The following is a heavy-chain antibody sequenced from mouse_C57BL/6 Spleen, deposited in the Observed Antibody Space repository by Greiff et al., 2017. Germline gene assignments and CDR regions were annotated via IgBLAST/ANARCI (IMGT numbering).Heavy chain of an antibody. Sequence: EVKLVESGEGLVKPGGSLKLSCAASGFTFSSYAMSWVRQTPEKRLEWVAYISSGGDYIYYADTVKGRFTISRDNARNTLYLQMSSLKSEDTAMYYCTRDDVYYWYFDVWGTGTTVTVSS. V-gene: IGHV5-9-1*02. CDR2: ISSGGDYI. CDR3: TRDDVYYWYFDV. CDR1: GFTFSSYA. D-gene: IGHD2-3*01. J-gene: IGHJ1*03.